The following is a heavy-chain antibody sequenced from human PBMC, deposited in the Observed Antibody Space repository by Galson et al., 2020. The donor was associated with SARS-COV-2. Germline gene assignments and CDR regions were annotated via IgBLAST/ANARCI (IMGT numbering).Heavy chain of an antibody. J-gene: IGHJ6*02. CDR2: IDPEDGET. V-gene: IGHV1-24*01. CDR3: ATACPIVGATRQDIEVYYYYVIDV. Sequence: ASVKVSCKVSGYTLTELSMHWVRQAPGKELAWMGGIDPEDGETHYAQKFQGRVTMTEDTSTDTDYMELSSLRSEDTAVYYCATACPIVGATRQDIEVYYYYVIDVCGQASTVSVSS. D-gene: IGHD1-26*01. CDR1: GYTLTELS.